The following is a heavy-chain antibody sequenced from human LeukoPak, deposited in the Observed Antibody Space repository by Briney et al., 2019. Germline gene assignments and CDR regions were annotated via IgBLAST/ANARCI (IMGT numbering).Heavy chain of an antibody. D-gene: IGHD6-13*01. CDR1: GYTFTGYY. V-gene: IGHV1-2*06. J-gene: IGHJ4*02. Sequence: ASVKVSCKASGYTFTGYYMHWVRQAPGQGLEWMGRINPNSGGTNYAQKFQGRVTMTRDTSISTAYMELSRLRSDDTAVYYCAKEAIAAAGKGEFDYWGQGTLVTVSS. CDR2: INPNSGGT. CDR3: AKEAIAAAGKGEFDY.